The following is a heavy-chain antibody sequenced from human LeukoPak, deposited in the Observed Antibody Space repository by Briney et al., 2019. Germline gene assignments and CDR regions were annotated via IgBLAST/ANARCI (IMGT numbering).Heavy chain of an antibody. J-gene: IGHJ4*02. D-gene: IGHD2-15*01. CDR2: INPSGGST. Sequence: GASVKVSCKASGYTFTSYYMHWVRQAPGQGLEWVGIINPSGGSTSYAQKFQGRVTMTRDTSTSTVYMELSSLRSEDTAVYYCARGNIVVVVAATPGDYWGQGTLVTVSS. CDR1: GYTFTSYY. CDR3: ARGNIVVVVAATPGDY. V-gene: IGHV1-46*01.